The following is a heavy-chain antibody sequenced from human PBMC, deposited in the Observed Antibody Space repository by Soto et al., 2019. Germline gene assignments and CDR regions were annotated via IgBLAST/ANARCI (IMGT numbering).Heavy chain of an antibody. D-gene: IGHD2-2*01. V-gene: IGHV1-18*01. CDR3: ARAPILVAAAPIFY. CDR2: ISTYNGNT. J-gene: IGHJ4*02. Sequence: ASVKVSCKTSGYTLTSYGISWVRHAPGQGLEWMGWISTYNGNTNYAQKFQGRVTVTTDTSTSTVYMELRSLRFDDTAVYYCARAPILVAAAPIFYWGQGTLVTVSS. CDR1: GYTLTSYG.